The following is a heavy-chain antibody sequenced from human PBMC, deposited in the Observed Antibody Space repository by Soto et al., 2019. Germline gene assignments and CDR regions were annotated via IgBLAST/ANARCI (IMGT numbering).Heavy chain of an antibody. D-gene: IGHD6-19*01. J-gene: IGHJ4*02. CDR1: GFSLSSTRVA. CDR3: AHSVVAGLGYYFDY. CDR2: IYWDDDK. V-gene: IGHV2-5*02. Sequence: QITLKESGPTLVKPTQTLTLTCTFSGFSLSSTRVAVGWIRQPPGKALEWLALIYWDDDKRYSPFLKSRLTITKDTSKNQVVLTMTNMDPVDTATYYCAHSVVAGLGYYFDYWGQVTLVTVSS.